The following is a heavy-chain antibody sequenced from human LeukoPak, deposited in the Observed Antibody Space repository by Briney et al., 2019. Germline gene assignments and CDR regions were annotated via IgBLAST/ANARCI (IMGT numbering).Heavy chain of an antibody. D-gene: IGHD1-1*01. V-gene: IGHV3-30*03. CDR1: GFTFSSYG. J-gene: IGHJ4*02. Sequence: GGSLRLSCAASGFTFSSYGMHWVRQAPGKGLEWVAVMSFDGSNTHYADSVKGRFTVSRDNSKNTLYLQMTSLRADDTAVYYCARDAGTWGYGYNFDCWGQGTLVTVSS. CDR3: ARDAGTWGYGYNFDC. CDR2: MSFDGSNT.